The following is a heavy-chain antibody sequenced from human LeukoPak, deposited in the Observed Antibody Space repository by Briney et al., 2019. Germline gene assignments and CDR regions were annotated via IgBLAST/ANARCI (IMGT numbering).Heavy chain of an antibody. D-gene: IGHD1-26*01. V-gene: IGHV4-39*07. CDR1: GGSISSSSYY. Sequence: SETLSLTCTVSGGSISSSSYYWGWIRQPPGKGLEWIGSIYYSGSTYYNPSLKSRVTISVDTSKNQFSLKLSSVTAADTAVYYCAREGGSYLPNWFDPWGQGTLVTVSS. J-gene: IGHJ5*02. CDR3: AREGGSYLPNWFDP. CDR2: IYYSGST.